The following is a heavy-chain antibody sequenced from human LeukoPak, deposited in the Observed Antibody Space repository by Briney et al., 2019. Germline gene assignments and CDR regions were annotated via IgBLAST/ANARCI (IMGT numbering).Heavy chain of an antibody. J-gene: IGHJ3*02. CDR2: IKQDGSEK. Sequence: GGSLRLSCAASGFTFSSYWMSLVRQAPGKGLEWVANIKQDGSEKYYVDSVKGRFTISRDSAKNSLYLQMNSLRAEDTAVYYCARDNYGDFYDAFDIWGQGTMVTVSS. V-gene: IGHV3-7*01. CDR1: GFTFSSYW. CDR3: ARDNYGDFYDAFDI. D-gene: IGHD4-17*01.